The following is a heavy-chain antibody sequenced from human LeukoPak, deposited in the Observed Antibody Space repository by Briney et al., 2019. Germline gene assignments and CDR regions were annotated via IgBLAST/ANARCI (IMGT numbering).Heavy chain of an antibody. Sequence: GASVKVSCRASGYTFTSYGISWVRQAPGQELEWMGWISAYNGNTNYAQKLQGRVTMTTDTSTSTAYMELRSLRSDDTAVYYCARVYCSSTSCLEADYWGQGTLVTVSS. CDR3: ARVYCSSTSCLEADY. J-gene: IGHJ4*02. D-gene: IGHD2-2*01. CDR2: ISAYNGNT. CDR1: GYTFTSYG. V-gene: IGHV1-18*04.